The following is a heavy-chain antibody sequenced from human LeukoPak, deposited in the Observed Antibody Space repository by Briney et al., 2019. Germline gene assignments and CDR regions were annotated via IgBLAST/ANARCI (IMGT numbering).Heavy chain of an antibody. J-gene: IGHJ4*02. D-gene: IGHD2-8*01. CDR3: AKDTSIGRYCTNGVCSPFDY. V-gene: IGHV3-48*01. CDR1: GFSFKIYS. CDR2: ISSSGSTI. Sequence: TGGSLRLSCAASGFSFKIYSMNWVRQAPGKGLEWVSYISSSGSTIYYADSVKGRFTISRDNSRSTLYLQMNSLRAEDTALYYCAKDTSIGRYCTNGVCSPFDYWGQGTLVTVSS.